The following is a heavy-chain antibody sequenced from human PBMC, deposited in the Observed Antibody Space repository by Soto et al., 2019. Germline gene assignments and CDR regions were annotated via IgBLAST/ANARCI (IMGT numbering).Heavy chain of an antibody. CDR2: ISWNSGSI. J-gene: IGHJ3*02. Sequence: ESGGGLVQPGRSLRLSCAASGFTFDDYAMHWVRQAPGKGLEWVSGISWNSGSIHYADSVKGRFTISRDNAKNSLYLQMNSLRAEDTAVYYCAKVAPHIVVVTAGDAFDIWGQGTMVTVSS. CDR1: GFTFDDYA. V-gene: IGHV3-9*01. D-gene: IGHD2-21*02. CDR3: AKVAPHIVVVTAGDAFDI.